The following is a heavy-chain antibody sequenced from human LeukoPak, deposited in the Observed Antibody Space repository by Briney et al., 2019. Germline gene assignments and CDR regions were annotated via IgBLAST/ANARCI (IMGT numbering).Heavy chain of an antibody. CDR3: ARHGYGMAALVWDS. CDR2: ISQSGST. CDR1: GDSISGYY. D-gene: IGHD5-24*01. V-gene: IGHV4-59*08. J-gene: IGHJ4*02. Sequence: SETLSLTCTVSGDSISGYYWSWIRQPPGKGLEWIAYISQSGSTNYNPSLKSRVTIYVDTSKNQFSLKLTSVTAADTAVYYCARHGYGMAALVWDSWGQGTLVTVSS.